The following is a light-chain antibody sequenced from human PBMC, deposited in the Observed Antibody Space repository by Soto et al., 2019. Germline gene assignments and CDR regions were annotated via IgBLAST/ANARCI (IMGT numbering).Light chain of an antibody. CDR2: KAS. CDR3: QQYNSYPT. V-gene: IGKV1-5*03. Sequence: DIQMTQSPSTLSASVGDRVTITCRASQSISSWLAWYQQKPGKAPKLLIYKASSLESGVPSRFSGSGSGTEFTLTISGLQPDDFATYYWQQYNSYPTFGGGTKVEIK. J-gene: IGKJ4*01. CDR1: QSISSW.